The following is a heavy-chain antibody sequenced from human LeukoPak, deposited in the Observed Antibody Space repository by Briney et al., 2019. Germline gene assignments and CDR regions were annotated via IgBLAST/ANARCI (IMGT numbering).Heavy chain of an antibody. V-gene: IGHV1-69*13. D-gene: IGHD3-3*01. CDR1: GGTFSSYA. Sequence: SVKVSCKASGGTFSSYAISWVRQAPGQGLEWMGGIIYIFGTANYAQKFQSRVTITVDESTSTAYMGLSSLRSEDTAVYYCASLFTSGYNPLWFDPWGQGTLVTVSS. CDR2: IIYIFGTA. J-gene: IGHJ5*02. CDR3: ASLFTSGYNPLWFDP.